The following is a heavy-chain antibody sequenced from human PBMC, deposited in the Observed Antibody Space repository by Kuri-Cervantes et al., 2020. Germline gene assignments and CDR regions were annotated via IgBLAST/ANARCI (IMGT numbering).Heavy chain of an antibody. CDR1: GGSISSGGYY. CDR3: ASGYCSGGSCSFDY. CDR2: IYYSGST. Sequence: LRLSCTVSGGSISSGGYYWSWIRQHPGKGLEWIGYIYYSGSTYYNPSLKSRVTISVDTSKNQFSLKLSSVTAADTAVYYCASGYCSGGSCSFDYWGQGTLVTVSS. J-gene: IGHJ4*02. V-gene: IGHV4-31*03. D-gene: IGHD2-15*01.